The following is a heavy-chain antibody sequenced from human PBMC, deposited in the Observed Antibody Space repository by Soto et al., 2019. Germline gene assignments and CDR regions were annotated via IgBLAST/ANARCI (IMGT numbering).Heavy chain of an antibody. J-gene: IGHJ4*02. CDR3: GGQDYGAKGYYFEN. Sequence: SSETLSLTCAVYGGSFSGYYWSWIRQPPGKGLEWIGKINYIGSTNYNPSLKSRVTISIDTSKTQFSLKLNSVTAADTAVYFCGGQDYGAKGYYFENWGQRTPVTVSS. CDR2: INYIGST. CDR1: GGSFSGYY. V-gene: IGHV4-34*01. D-gene: IGHD4-17*01.